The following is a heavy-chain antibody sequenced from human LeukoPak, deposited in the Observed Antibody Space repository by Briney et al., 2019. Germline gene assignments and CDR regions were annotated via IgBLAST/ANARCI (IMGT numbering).Heavy chain of an antibody. Sequence: AVNVSFKSSVYTFTWYYMHGVRQAPGQGREGMGWSNPNSGGKNYTQKFQGRVTMTRDTSISTAYMDLSRLRSDDTAVYYCARDRNWRRIEVFDYWGQGTLVTVSS. V-gene: IGHV1-2*02. CDR3: ARDRNWRRIEVFDY. CDR1: VYTFTWYY. D-gene: IGHD1-1*01. CDR2: SNPNSGGK. J-gene: IGHJ4*02.